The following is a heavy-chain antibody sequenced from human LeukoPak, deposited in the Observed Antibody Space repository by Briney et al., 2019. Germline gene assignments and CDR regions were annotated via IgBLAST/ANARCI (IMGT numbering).Heavy chain of an antibody. CDR2: IRYDGSNK. J-gene: IGHJ4*02. CDR3: AKDSRSRSYFDY. CDR1: GFTFSGYG. Sequence: GGSLRLSCAASGFTFSGYGMHWVRQAPGKGLEWVAFIRYDGSNKYYADSVKGRFTISRDNSKNTLYLQMNSLRAEDTALYYCAKDSRSRSYFDYWGQGTLVTVSS. D-gene: IGHD2-2*01. V-gene: IGHV3-30*02.